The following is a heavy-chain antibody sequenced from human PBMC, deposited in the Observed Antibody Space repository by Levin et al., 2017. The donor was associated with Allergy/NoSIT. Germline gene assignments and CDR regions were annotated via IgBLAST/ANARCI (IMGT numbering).Heavy chain of an antibody. CDR3: AKDIAAAGTGDYFDY. J-gene: IGHJ4*02. D-gene: IGHD6-13*01. V-gene: IGHV3-9*01. CDR1: GFTFDDYA. CDR2: ISWNSGSI. Sequence: GGSLRLSCAASGFTFDDYAMHWVRQAPGKGLEWVSGISWNSGSIGYADSVKGRFTISRDNAKNSLYLQMNSLRAEDTALYYCAKDIAAAGTGDYFDYWGQGTLVTVSS.